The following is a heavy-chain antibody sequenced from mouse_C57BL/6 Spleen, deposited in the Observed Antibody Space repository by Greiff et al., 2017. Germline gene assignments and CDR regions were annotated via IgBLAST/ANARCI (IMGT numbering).Heavy chain of an antibody. Sequence: EVQLVESGGGLVKPGGSLKLSCAASGFTFSSYAMSWVRQTPEKRLEWVATISDGGSYTYYPDNVKGRFTISRDNAKNNLYLQMSHLKSEDTAMYYCARDRDGYQYYFDYWGQGTTLTVSS. V-gene: IGHV5-4*01. J-gene: IGHJ2*01. CDR3: ARDRDGYQYYFDY. CDR2: ISDGGSYT. CDR1: GFTFSSYA. D-gene: IGHD2-2*01.